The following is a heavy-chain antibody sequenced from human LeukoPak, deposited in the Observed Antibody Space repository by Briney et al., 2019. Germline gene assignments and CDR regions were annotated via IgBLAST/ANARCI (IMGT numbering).Heavy chain of an antibody. CDR3: ARNRNYFHYYYGMDV. J-gene: IGHJ6*02. Sequence: ASVKVSCKASRGTFSSYAISWVRQAPGQGLEWMGGIIPIFGTANYAQKFQGRVTITADESTSTAYMELSSLRSEDTAVYYCARNRNYFHYYYGMDVWGQGTTVTVSS. D-gene: IGHD2/OR15-2a*01. V-gene: IGHV1-69*13. CDR1: RGTFSSYA. CDR2: IIPIFGTA.